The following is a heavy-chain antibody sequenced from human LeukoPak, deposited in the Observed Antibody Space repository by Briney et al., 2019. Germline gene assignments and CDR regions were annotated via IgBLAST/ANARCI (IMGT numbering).Heavy chain of an antibody. CDR3: TRDRLGYCSSTSCGETYYFDY. V-gene: IGHV3-49*04. D-gene: IGHD2-2*01. Sequence: PGRSLRLSCTASGFTFGDYAMSWVRQAPGKGLEWVGFIRSKAYGGTTEYAASVKGRFTISRDDSKSIAYLQMNSLKTEDTAVYYCTRDRLGYCSSTSCGETYYFDYWGQGTLVTVSS. CDR2: IRSKAYGGTT. CDR1: GFTFGDYA. J-gene: IGHJ4*02.